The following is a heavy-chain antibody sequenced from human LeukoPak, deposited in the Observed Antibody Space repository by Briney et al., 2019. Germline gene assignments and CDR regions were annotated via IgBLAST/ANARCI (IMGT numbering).Heavy chain of an antibody. Sequence: GGSLRLSCAASGFTFSTYGMHWVRQAPGKGLEWISNIRTTAEGAKYAYYADSVKGRVTISRDDGKNTLYLHMNSLRDDDTAVYYCATDQRYAFDYWGQGILVTVSP. D-gene: IGHD3-9*01. CDR2: IRTTAEGAKYA. CDR3: ATDQRYAFDY. V-gene: IGHV3-48*02. CDR1: GFTFSTYG. J-gene: IGHJ4*02.